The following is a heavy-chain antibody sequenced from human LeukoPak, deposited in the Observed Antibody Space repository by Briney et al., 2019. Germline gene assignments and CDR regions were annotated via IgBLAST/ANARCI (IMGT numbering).Heavy chain of an antibody. CDR2: IGTAGDT. CDR1: GFTFSSYD. V-gene: IGHV3-13*01. CDR3: ARVSRASYMDV. Sequence: PGGSLRLSCAASGFTFSSYDMHWVRQATGKGLEWVSAIGTAGDTYYPGSVKGRFTISRENAKNSLYLQMNSLRAGDTAVYYCARVSRASYMDVWGKGTTVTVSS. J-gene: IGHJ6*03.